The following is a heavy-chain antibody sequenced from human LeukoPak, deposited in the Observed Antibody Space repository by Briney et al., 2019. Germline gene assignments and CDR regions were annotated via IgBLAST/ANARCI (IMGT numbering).Heavy chain of an antibody. J-gene: IGHJ4*02. V-gene: IGHV4-34*01. CDR1: GGSFSGYY. CDR3: ARLRIVGATTYFDY. D-gene: IGHD1-26*01. Sequence: PSETLSLTCAVYGGSFSGYYWSWIRQPPGKGLEWIGEINHSGSTNYNPSLKSRVTISVDTSKNQFSLKLSSVTAADTAVYYCARLRIVGATTYFDYWGQGTLVTVSS. CDR2: INHSGST.